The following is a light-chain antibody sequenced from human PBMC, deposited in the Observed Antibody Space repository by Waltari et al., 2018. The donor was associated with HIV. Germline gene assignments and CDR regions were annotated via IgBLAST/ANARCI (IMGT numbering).Light chain of an antibody. CDR3: TSYAGSNNWVV. CDR2: EVT. V-gene: IGLV2-8*01. J-gene: IGLJ3*02. Sequence: QSALTQHASVSGSPGQSITISCTGTSSDVGGYKYVFWDQQHPGKVPTLIIYEVTQSPAGVPDRFSGSKSGNTASLTVSGLQAEDEADYYCTSYAGSNNWVVFGGGTKLTVL. CDR1: SSDVGGYKY.